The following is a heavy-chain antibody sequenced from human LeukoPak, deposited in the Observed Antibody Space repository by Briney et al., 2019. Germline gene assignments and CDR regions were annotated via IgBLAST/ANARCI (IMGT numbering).Heavy chain of an antibody. J-gene: IGHJ5*02. CDR3: ARGGAWLRFLEWLQGFDP. D-gene: IGHD3-3*01. V-gene: IGHV3-11*01. Sequence: GGSLRLSCAASGFTFSDYYMSWIRQAPGKGLEWVSYISSSGSTIYYADSVKGRFTISRDNAKNSLYLQMNSLRAEDTAVYYCARGGAWLRFLEWLQGFDPWGQGTLVTVSS. CDR2: ISSSGSTI. CDR1: GFTFSDYY.